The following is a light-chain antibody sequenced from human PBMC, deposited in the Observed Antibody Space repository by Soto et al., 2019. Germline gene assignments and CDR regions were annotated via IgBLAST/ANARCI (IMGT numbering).Light chain of an antibody. CDR2: DAS. J-gene: IGKJ1*01. CDR3: QQYDSYPRT. Sequence: AIRMTQSPSSLSASTGDRVTITCRASQGISSYLAWYQQKPGKAPKLLIYDASNLETGVPSRFSGSGSGTDFTFTISSLQPEDIATYYCQQYDSYPRTFGQGTKVDIK. V-gene: IGKV1-8*01. CDR1: QGISSY.